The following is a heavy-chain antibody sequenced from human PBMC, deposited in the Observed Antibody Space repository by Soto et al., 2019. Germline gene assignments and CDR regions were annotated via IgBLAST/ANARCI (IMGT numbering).Heavy chain of an antibody. D-gene: IGHD6-19*01. CDR3: VREDKGWYSPGSFDF. Sequence: PGGSLRLSCAASGFTFSNDAMNWVRQAPGKGLEWVSVISGSGGSVYNADSVRGRFTISRDNSKNTLYLQMNSLRAEDTAIYYCVREDKGWYSPGSFDFWGRGTMVTVSS. J-gene: IGHJ3*01. CDR1: GFTFSNDA. V-gene: IGHV3-23*01. CDR2: ISGSGGSV.